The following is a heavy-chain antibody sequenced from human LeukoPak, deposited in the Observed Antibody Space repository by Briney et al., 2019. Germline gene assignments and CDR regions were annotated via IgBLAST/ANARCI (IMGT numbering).Heavy chain of an antibody. V-gene: IGHV3-23*01. J-gene: IGHJ4*02. CDR3: TNRTTNY. Sequence: GGSLRLSCAVSGFTFSSYAMSWVRQAPGKGLEWVSTVSGSGGSTYYADSVKGRFTISGDNSNNTLYLQMNSLRAEDTAVYYCTNRTTNYWGQGTLVTVSS. D-gene: IGHD1-1*01. CDR1: GFTFSSYA. CDR2: VSGSGGST.